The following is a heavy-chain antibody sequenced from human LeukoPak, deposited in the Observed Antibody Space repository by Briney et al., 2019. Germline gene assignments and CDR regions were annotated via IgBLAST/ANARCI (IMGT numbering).Heavy chain of an antibody. Sequence: SVKVSCKASGGTFSSYAISCVRQAPGQGLEWMGRIIPIFGTANYAQKFQGRVTSTTDESTSTAYMELSSLRSEDTAVYYCAVESGSSGFLPFDYWGQGTLVTVSS. CDR2: IIPIFGTA. V-gene: IGHV1-69*05. D-gene: IGHD6-19*01. CDR3: AVESGSSGFLPFDY. CDR1: GGTFSSYA. J-gene: IGHJ4*02.